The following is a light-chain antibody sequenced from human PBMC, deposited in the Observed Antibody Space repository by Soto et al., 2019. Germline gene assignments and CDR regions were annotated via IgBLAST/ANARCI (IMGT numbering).Light chain of an antibody. Sequence: EIVMTQSPATLSVSPGERATLSCRASQGVSSDLAWYQQKPCQAPRLLIYGASTRATGIPARFSGSGSGREFTLTISSLQSEDFAVYYCQQYDSWPRTFGQGTKLEIK. CDR2: GAS. J-gene: IGKJ2*01. CDR3: QQYDSWPRT. CDR1: QGVSSD. V-gene: IGKV3-15*01.